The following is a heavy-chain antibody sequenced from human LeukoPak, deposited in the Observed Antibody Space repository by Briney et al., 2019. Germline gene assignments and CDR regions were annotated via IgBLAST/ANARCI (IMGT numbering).Heavy chain of an antibody. CDR1: GYTFTSYG. D-gene: IGHD3-22*01. Sequence: GASVKVSCKASGYTFTSYGISWVRQAPGQGLEWMGWISAYNGNTNYAQKLQGRVTMTTDTSTSTAYMELRSLRSDDTAVYYCARALSLDSGYFSIFDYWGQGTLVTVSS. V-gene: IGHV1-18*01. J-gene: IGHJ4*02. CDR2: ISAYNGNT. CDR3: ARALSLDSGYFSIFDY.